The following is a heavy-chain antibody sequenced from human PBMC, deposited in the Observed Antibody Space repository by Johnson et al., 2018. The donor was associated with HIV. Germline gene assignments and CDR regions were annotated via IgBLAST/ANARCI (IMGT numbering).Heavy chain of an antibody. CDR3: AKDREWLVPTPLDAFDI. CDR2: IRYDGSNK. V-gene: IGHV3-30*02. D-gene: IGHD6-19*01. Sequence: QVLLVESGGGLVQPGGSLRLSCAASGFTFSSYGMHWVRQAPGKGLEWVAFIRYDGSNKYYADSVKGRFTISRDNAKNSLYLQMNSLRAEDTAVYYCAKDREWLVPTPLDAFDIWGQGTMVTVSS. J-gene: IGHJ3*02. CDR1: GFTFSSYG.